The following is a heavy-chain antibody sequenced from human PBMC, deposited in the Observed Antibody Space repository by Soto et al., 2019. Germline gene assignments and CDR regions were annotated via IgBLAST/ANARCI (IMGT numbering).Heavy chain of an antibody. CDR1: GGSISSGGYS. CDR3: AGLTTVTTVAHKYYYGMDV. CDR2: IYHSGST. D-gene: IGHD4-17*01. J-gene: IGHJ6*02. Sequence: TSETLSLTCAVSGGSISSGGYSWSWIRQPPGKGLEWIGYIYHSGSTYYNPSLKSRVTISVDRSKNQFSLKLSSVTAADTAVHYCAGLTTVTTVAHKYYYGMDVWGQGTTVTVSS. V-gene: IGHV4-30-2*01.